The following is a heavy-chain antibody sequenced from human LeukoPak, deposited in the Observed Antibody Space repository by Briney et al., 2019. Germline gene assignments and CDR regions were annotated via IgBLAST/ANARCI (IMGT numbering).Heavy chain of an antibody. CDR3: AKTGAVAGYSDAFDI. CDR1: GGSISSYY. Sequence: SETLSLTCTVSGGSISSYYWSWIRQPPGKGLEWIGYIYYSGSTNYNPSLKSRVTISVDTSKNQFSLKLSSVTAADTAVYYCAKTGAVAGYSDAFDIWGQGTMATVSS. D-gene: IGHD6-19*01. J-gene: IGHJ3*02. CDR2: IYYSGST. V-gene: IGHV4-59*01.